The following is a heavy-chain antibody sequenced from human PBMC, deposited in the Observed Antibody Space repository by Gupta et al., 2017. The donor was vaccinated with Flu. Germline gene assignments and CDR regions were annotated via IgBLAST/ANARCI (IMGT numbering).Heavy chain of an antibody. CDR1: GFTFEDYG. J-gene: IGHJ5*02. CDR2: YWHDGQNM. D-gene: IGHD2-15*01. CDR3: ARDSVPYCSGGSCYGLDP. V-gene: IGHV3-33*01. Sequence: QLLLVESGGGMVEPGQSLKLPCSTSGFTFEDYGMHWVRQAQGKGLEWVALYWHDGQNMVYADSVKGRFTITRDISKRTMFLQMESLRVEDTAVYYCARDSVPYCSGGSCYGLDPWGQGTLVTVSS.